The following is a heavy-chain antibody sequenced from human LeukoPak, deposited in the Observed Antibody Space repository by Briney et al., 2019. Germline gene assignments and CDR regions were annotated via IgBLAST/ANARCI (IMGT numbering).Heavy chain of an antibody. CDR2: IYSDGST. CDR1: GVTVSNSY. CDR3: VRDKTFYFDSTSFPLRYSDY. Sequence: GGSLRLSCAASGVTVSNSYMSWVRQAPGKGLEWVSVIYSDGSTYYADSVEGRFTISRDNSKNTLYLQMNSLTAEDTAVYYCVRDKTFYFDSTSFPLRYSDYWGQGIQVTVSS. V-gene: IGHV3-53*01. D-gene: IGHD2/OR15-2a*01. J-gene: IGHJ4*02.